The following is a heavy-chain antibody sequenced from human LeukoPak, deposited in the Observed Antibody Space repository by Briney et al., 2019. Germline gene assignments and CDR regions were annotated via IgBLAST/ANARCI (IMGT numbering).Heavy chain of an antibody. V-gene: IGHV1-18*01. Sequence: GASVKVSFKASGYTLNTYGVSWVRLAHGQGLGLMGWISGYNGKTDFAQKLQGRLTMTTDASTNPAYMELRSVTSADSAVYYCARDRDSIAVAGSPRYFDYWGQGTLVTVAS. CDR1: GYTLNTYG. J-gene: IGHJ4*02. CDR2: ISGYNGKT. CDR3: ARDRDSIAVAGSPRYFDY. D-gene: IGHD6-19*01.